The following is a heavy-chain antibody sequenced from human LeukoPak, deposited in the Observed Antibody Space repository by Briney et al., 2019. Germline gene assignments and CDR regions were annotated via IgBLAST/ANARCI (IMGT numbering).Heavy chain of an antibody. CDR2: ISGSGGST. D-gene: IGHD6-19*01. CDR3: GRAGYSSGWYDHWYFDL. V-gene: IGHV3-23*01. J-gene: IGHJ2*01. CDR1: GFTFSSYG. Sequence: GGTLRLSCAASGFTFSSYGMSWVRQAPGKGLEWVSAISGSGGSTYYADSVKGRFTISRDNSKNTLYLQMNSLRAEDTAVYYCGRAGYSSGWYDHWYFDLWGRGTLVTVSS.